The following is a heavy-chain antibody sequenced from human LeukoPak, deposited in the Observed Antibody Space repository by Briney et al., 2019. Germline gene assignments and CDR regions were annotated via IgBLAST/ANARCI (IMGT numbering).Heavy chain of an antibody. V-gene: IGHV3-30-3*01. J-gene: IGHJ4*02. CDR1: GFTFSSYV. D-gene: IGHD3-10*01. CDR3: ARVPYVSGTFDY. CDR2: ISYDGSSE. Sequence: PGGSLTLSCAASGFTFSSYVIHCVRQAPGKGVEWVAVISYDGSSEHYADSVKGRLTISRDNSKNTLYLQMNSLRTEDTGVYYCARVPYVSGTFDYWGQGTLVTVSS.